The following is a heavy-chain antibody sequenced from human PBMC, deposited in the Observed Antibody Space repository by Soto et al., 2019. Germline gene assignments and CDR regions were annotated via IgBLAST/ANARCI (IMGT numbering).Heavy chain of an antibody. J-gene: IGHJ6*03. V-gene: IGHV3-74*01. CDR2: INSDGTGT. CDR1: GFTISSHW. Sequence: GGSLRLSCAASGFTISSHWMHWVRQAPGKGLVWVSRINSDGTGTDYADSVKGRFTISRDNAKNTLFLQMNSLRAEDTAVYYCAREIVVVVPSTQLDVWGKGTTVTVS. CDR3: AREIVVVVPSTQLDV. D-gene: IGHD2-15*01.